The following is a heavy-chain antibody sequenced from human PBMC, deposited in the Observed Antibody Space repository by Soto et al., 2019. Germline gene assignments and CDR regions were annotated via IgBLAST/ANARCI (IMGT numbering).Heavy chain of an antibody. CDR3: VSRGGTGTTSY. CDR1: GGSIGSSDYY. D-gene: IGHD1-1*01. CDR2: IYYSGIT. V-gene: IGHV4-39*01. J-gene: IGHJ4*02. Sequence: XETLSLSRTVSGGSIGSSDYYWGWIRQPPGKGLEWIVSIYYSGITYYNPSLKSRVTISVDTSKNQFSLKLNSVTAADTAVYYCVSRGGTGTTSYWGQGTLVTVSS.